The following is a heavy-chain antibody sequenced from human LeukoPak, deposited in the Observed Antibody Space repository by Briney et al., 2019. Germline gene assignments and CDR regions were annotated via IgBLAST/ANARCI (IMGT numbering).Heavy chain of an antibody. V-gene: IGHV4-59*01. CDR2: IYYSGST. Sequence: SETLSLTCTVSGGSISSYYWMWIAPPPGKGLEGIGYIYYSGSTNYNPSLKRRATISVDTSKNPFSLKLSSVTAADTAVYYCAREHRYCSSTSCPNWFDPWGQGTLVTVSS. J-gene: IGHJ5*02. D-gene: IGHD2-2*01. CDR1: GGSISSYY. CDR3: AREHRYCSSTSCPNWFDP.